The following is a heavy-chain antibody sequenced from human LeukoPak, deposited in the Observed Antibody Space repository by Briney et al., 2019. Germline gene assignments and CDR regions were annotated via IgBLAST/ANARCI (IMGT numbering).Heavy chain of an antibody. D-gene: IGHD1-26*01. CDR2: ISGSGGST. CDR3: ASEQADAEWEHDGGYYFDY. J-gene: IGHJ4*02. Sequence: PGGSLRLSCAASGFTFSSYGIHWVRQAPGKGLEWVSAISGSGGSTYYADSVKGRFTISRDNSKNTLYLQMNSLRAEDTAVYYCASEQADAEWEHDGGYYFDYWGQGTLVTVSS. CDR1: GFTFSSYG. V-gene: IGHV3-23*01.